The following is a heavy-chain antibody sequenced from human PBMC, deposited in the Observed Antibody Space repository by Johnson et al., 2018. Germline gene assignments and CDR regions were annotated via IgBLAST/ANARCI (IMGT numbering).Heavy chain of an antibody. CDR1: GFTFSSYS. J-gene: IGHJ6*02. CDR3: ARLGGQLNYYSNMDV. CDR2: ISSSSSTL. Sequence: EVQLVETGGGLVQPGGSLRLSCAASGFTFSSYSMNWVRQAPGKGLEWVSYISSSSSTLYYADSVKGRFTISRDNAKNSLYLQRNSLRDDETAVYYCARLGGQLNYYSNMDVWGQGTTVTVSS. D-gene: IGHD6-6*01. V-gene: IGHV3-48*02.